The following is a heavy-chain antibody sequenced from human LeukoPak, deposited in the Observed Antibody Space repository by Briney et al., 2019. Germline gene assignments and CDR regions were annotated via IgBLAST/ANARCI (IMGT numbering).Heavy chain of an antibody. Sequence: PGGSLRLSCAASGFTFSIYWMSWVRQAPGKGLEWVANIKQDGSEKYYVDSVKGRFTISRDNAKNSLYLQMNSLRAEDTAVYYCASDLGSGSYYLFDYWGQGTLVTVSS. D-gene: IGHD1-26*01. CDR3: ASDLGSGSYYLFDY. J-gene: IGHJ4*02. CDR2: IKQDGSEK. V-gene: IGHV3-7*01. CDR1: GFTFSIYW.